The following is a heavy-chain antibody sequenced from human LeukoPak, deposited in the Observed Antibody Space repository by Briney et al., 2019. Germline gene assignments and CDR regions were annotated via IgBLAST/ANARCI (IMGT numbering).Heavy chain of an antibody. CDR3: TRDKDCSGGSCPYSSYAMVV. D-gene: IGHD2-15*01. CDR1: GCTFGDYA. Sequence: GGSLRLSCTASGCTFGDYAMSWFRQAPGKGLEWLGFIRSKPYGGTTEYAASVKGRFTFSRDDSKSIAYLQMSSLKTEDTAVYYCTRDKDCSGGSCPYSSYAMVVWGQGTTVTVSS. V-gene: IGHV3-49*03. CDR2: IRSKPYGGTT. J-gene: IGHJ6*02.